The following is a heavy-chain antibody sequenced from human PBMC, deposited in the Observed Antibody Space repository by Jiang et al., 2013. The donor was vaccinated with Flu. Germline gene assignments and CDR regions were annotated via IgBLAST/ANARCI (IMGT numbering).Heavy chain of an antibody. D-gene: IGHD2-21*01. CDR2: ISGYDGST. Sequence: SGAEVKKPGTSVKVSCKASGYTFTSYGISWVRQAPGQGPEWLGWISGYDGSTKYAQKFQGRLSVTTDTFRRIVYMELGSLKSDDTAVYYCARDGSILNEMTPFEFEYWGQGTPGHRLL. CDR3: ARDGSILNEMTPFEFEY. J-gene: IGHJ4*02. CDR1: GYTFTSYG. V-gene: IGHV1-18*04.